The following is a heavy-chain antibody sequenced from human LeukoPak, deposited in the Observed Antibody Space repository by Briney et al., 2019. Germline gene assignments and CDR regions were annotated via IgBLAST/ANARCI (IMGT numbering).Heavy chain of an antibody. J-gene: IGHJ5*02. Sequence: SETLSLTCTVSGGSISSISSGSYYWSWIRQPAGKGLEWIGRIYTSGSTNYNPSLKSRVTISIDTSKNQFSLKPSSVTAADMALYYCAREYSSSSLWFDPWGQGTLVTVSS. D-gene: IGHD6-6*01. CDR3: AREYSSSSLWFDP. CDR2: IYTSGST. V-gene: IGHV4-61*02. CDR1: GGSISSISSGSYY.